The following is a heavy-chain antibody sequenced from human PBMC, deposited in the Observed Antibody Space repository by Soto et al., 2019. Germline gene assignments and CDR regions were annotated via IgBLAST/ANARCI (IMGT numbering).Heavy chain of an antibody. CDR2: FYSGST. V-gene: IGHV4-39*01. D-gene: IGHD6-13*01. J-gene: IGHJ5*02. CDR1: GASISSRSSY. CDR3: ATTRGIAVGGSFDH. Sequence: PSETLSLTCIVSGASISSRSSYWGWIRQPPGKGLEWVGTFYSGSTYNNPSLKSRVTISVDTSKNQFSLKLRSVAAEDTAIYYCATTRGIAVGGSFDHWGQGTLVTVSS.